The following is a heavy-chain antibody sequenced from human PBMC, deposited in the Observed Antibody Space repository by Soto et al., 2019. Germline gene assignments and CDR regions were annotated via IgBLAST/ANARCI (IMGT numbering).Heavy chain of an antibody. J-gene: IGHJ3*02. CDR1: GFTFSGYA. D-gene: IGHD2-15*01. Sequence: QVQLVESGGAEVQPGRSLRLSCAGSGFTFSGYAMHWVRQAPGKGLEWVAVISSDGSNKYYADAVKGRFTIYRDNSKNALYLQMNRLRCDDTAVYYRASESRYCSGDSCSTQHACEIWCQGRMVTVSS. CDR3: ASESRYCSGDSCSTQHACEI. CDR2: ISSDGSNK. V-gene: IGHV3-30-3*01.